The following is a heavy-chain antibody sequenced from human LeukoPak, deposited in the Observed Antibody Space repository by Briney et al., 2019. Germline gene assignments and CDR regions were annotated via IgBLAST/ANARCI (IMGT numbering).Heavy chain of an antibody. D-gene: IGHD3-16*01. V-gene: IGHV1-24*01. CDR1: GGTFSSYA. CDR2: FDPEDGET. J-gene: IGHJ3*02. CDR3: ATGERGGLADAFDI. Sequence: ASVKVSCKASGGTFSSYAISWVRQAPGQGLEWMGGFDPEDGETIYAQKFQGRVTMTEDTSTDTAYMELSSLRSEDTAVYYCATGERGGLADAFDIWGQGTMVTVSS.